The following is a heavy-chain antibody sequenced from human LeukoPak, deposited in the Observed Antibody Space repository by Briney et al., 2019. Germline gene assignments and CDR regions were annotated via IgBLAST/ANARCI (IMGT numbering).Heavy chain of an antibody. D-gene: IGHD6-13*01. Sequence: SETLSLTCTVSGGSISSSSYYWGWIRQPPGKGLEWIGSIYYSGSTYYNPSLKSRVTISVDTSKNQFSLKLSSVTAADTAVYYCARPGSSWYGPFDYWGQGTLVTVSS. CDR3: ARPGSSWYGPFDY. CDR2: IYYSGST. CDR1: GGSISSSSYY. V-gene: IGHV4-39*01. J-gene: IGHJ4*02.